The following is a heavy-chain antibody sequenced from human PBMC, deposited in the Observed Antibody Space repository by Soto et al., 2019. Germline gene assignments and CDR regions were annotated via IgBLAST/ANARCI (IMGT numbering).Heavy chain of an antibody. CDR1: GYTFTSYS. Sequence: ASVKVSCKASGYTFTSYSASRVRQAPGQGLEWMGWISVNNGNTNYAQKFQGRVTMTTDTYTSTAYMELRSLKSDDTAVYYCARDPRMYYYDTTCSPIDNCGPVPLFTASS. V-gene: IGHV1-18*01. J-gene: IGHJ4*02. D-gene: IGHD3-22*01. CDR2: ISVNNGNT. CDR3: ARDPRMYYYDTTCSPIDN.